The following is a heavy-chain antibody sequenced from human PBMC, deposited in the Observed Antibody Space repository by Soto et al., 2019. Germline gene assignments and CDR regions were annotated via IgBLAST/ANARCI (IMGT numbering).Heavy chain of an antibody. J-gene: IGHJ6*02. CDR1: GYTFTSYA. Sequence: ASVKVSCKASGYTFTSYAMHWVRQAPGQRLEWMGWINAGNGNTKYSQKFQGRVTITRDTSASTAYMELSSLRSEDTAVYYCARNRGSYSYYYGMDVWGQGTTVTVAS. CDR3: ARNRGSYSYYYGMDV. CDR2: INAGNGNT. V-gene: IGHV1-3*01. D-gene: IGHD1-26*01.